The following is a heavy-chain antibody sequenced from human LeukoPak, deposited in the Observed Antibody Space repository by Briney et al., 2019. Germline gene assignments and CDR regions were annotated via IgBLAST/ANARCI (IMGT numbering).Heavy chain of an antibody. J-gene: IGHJ4*02. Sequence: SETLSLTCTVSGDSISSSSYYWDWIRQPPGKGLEWIGNVYYSTNTYYNPSLKSRVTISVDTSKNQFSLKLSSVTAADTAIYYCARRNYGGHFDYWGQGTLVTVSS. CDR2: VYYSTNT. CDR3: ARRNYGGHFDY. D-gene: IGHD4/OR15-4a*01. V-gene: IGHV4-39*01. CDR1: GDSISSSSYY.